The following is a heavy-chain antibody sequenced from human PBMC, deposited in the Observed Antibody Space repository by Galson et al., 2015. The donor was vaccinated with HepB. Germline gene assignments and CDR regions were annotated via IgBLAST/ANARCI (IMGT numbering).Heavy chain of an antibody. CDR3: ATAVKWPGTFYFDY. D-gene: IGHD5-12*01. J-gene: IGHJ4*02. CDR1: GFTFSSYS. V-gene: IGHV3-48*04. CDR2: ISSSTYTI. Sequence: SLRLSCAASGFTFSSYSMSWVRQAPGKGLEWISYISSSTYTIYYADSVKGRFTISRDSAKNTLYLQMNSLRAEDTAVYYCATAVKWPGTFYFDYWGQGTLVTVSS.